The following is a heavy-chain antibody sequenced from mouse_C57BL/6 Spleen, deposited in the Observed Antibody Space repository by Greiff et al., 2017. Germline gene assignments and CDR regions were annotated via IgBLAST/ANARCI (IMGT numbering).Heavy chain of an antibody. CDR3: ARAGQGYAMDY. V-gene: IGHV1-52*01. CDR1: GYTFTSYW. Sequence: QVQLQQPGAELVRPGSSVKLSCKASGYTFTSYWMHWVKQRPIQGLEWIGNIDPSDSETHYNQKFKDKATLTVDKSSSTAYVQLSSLTSEDSAVYYCARAGQGYAMDYWGQGTSVTVSS. D-gene: IGHD3-3*01. CDR2: IDPSDSET. J-gene: IGHJ4*01.